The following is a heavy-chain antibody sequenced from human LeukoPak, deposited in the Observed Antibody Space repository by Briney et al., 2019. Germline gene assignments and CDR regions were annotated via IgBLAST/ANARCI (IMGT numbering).Heavy chain of an antibody. Sequence: ASVKVSCKASGYTFTDYYMHWVRQAPGQGVEWMGWINPNGGGTNYAQKFQGRVTMPRDTSISTAYMELSRLRSDDTAVYYCATLYGDYVSSDYWGQGTLVSVSS. CDR1: GYTFTDYY. D-gene: IGHD4-17*01. CDR3: ATLYGDYVSSDY. V-gene: IGHV1-2*02. CDR2: INPNGGGT. J-gene: IGHJ4*02.